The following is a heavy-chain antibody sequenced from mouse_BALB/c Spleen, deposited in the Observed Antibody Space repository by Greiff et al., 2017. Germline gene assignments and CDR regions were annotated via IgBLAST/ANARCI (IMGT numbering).Heavy chain of an antibody. CDR2: ISYSGST. CDR1: GYSITSDYA. Sequence: EVQLQESGPGLVKPSQSLSLTCTVTGYSITSDYAWNWIRQFPGNKLEWMGYISYSGSTSYNPSLKSRISITRDTSKNQFFLQLNSVTTEDTATYYCARELPGYWGQGTTLTVSS. J-gene: IGHJ2*01. CDR3: ARELPGY. D-gene: IGHD2-1*01. V-gene: IGHV3-2*02.